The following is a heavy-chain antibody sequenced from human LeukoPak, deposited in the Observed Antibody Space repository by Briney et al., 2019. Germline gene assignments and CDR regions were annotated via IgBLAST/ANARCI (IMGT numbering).Heavy chain of an antibody. D-gene: IGHD3-10*01. Sequence: SETLSLTCAVYGGSFSVYYWSWIRQPPGKGLEWIGEINHSGSTNYNPSLKSRVTISVDTSKNQFSLKLSSVTAADTAVYYCARILYYGSGSYYDYWGQGTLVTVSS. CDR1: GGSFSVYY. J-gene: IGHJ4*02. V-gene: IGHV4-34*01. CDR3: ARILYYGSGSYYDY. CDR2: INHSGST.